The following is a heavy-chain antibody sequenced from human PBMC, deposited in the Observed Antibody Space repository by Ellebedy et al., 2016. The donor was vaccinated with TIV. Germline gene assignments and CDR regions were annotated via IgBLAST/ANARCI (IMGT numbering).Heavy chain of an antibody. D-gene: IGHD3-3*01. CDR1: GGSISSSSYY. Sequence: MPSETLSLTCTVSGGSISSSSYYWGWIRQPPGKGLEWIGSIYYSGSTYYNPSLKSRVTISVDTSKNQFSLKLSSVTAADTAVYYCARGRLRKIFGVASGSNVFDYWGQGTLVTVSS. J-gene: IGHJ4*02. CDR2: IYYSGST. V-gene: IGHV4-39*07. CDR3: ARGRLRKIFGVASGSNVFDY.